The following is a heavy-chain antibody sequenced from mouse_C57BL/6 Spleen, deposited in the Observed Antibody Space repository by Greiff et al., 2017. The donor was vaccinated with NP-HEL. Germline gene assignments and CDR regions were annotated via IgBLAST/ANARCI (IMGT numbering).Heavy chain of an antibody. V-gene: IGHV1-4*01. CDR2: INPSSGYT. J-gene: IGHJ4*01. D-gene: IGHD1-1*01. Sequence: VQLQQSGAELARPGASVTMSCKASGYTFTSYTMHWVKQRPGQGLEWIGYINPSSGYTKYNQKFKDKATLTADKSSSTAYMQLSSLTSEDSAVYYGARPYYYGSSYYAMDYWGQGTSVTVSS. CDR1: GYTFTSYT. CDR3: ARPYYYGSSYYAMDY.